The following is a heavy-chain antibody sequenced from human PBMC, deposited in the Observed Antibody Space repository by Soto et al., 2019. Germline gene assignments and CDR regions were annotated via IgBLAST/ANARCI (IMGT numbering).Heavy chain of an antibody. V-gene: IGHV4-31*03. CDR3: ARVGIRSYYYGMDV. D-gene: IGHD2-21*01. Sequence: SQTLSLTCTVSGGSISSGGYYWSWIRQHPGKGLEWIGYIYYSGSTYYNPSLKSRVTISVDTSKNQFSLKLSSVTAADTAVYYCARVGIRSYYYGMDVWGQGTTVTVSS. CDR1: GGSISSGGYY. J-gene: IGHJ6*02. CDR2: IYYSGST.